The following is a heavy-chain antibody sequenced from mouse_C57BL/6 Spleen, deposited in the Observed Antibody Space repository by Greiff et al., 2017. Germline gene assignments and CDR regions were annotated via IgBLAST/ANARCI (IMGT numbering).Heavy chain of an antibody. CDR2: IYYSGTI. J-gene: IGHJ1*03. V-gene: IGHV3-5*01. CDR1: GISITTGNYR. CDR3: ARYDGYSWYFDV. Sequence: VQLQQSGPGLVKPSQTVFLTCTVTGISITTGNYRWSWIRQFPGNKLEWIGYIYYSGTITYNPSLTSRTTITRDTPKNQFFLEMNSLTAEDTATYYCARYDGYSWYFDVWGTGTTVTVSS. D-gene: IGHD2-3*01.